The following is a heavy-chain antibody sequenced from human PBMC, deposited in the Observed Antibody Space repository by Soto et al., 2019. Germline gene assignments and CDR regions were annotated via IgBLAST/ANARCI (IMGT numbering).Heavy chain of an antibody. CDR2: IYYSGST. J-gene: IGHJ5*02. D-gene: IGHD3-10*01. Sequence: SETLSLTCTVSGGSISSYYWSWIRQPPGKGLEWIGYIYYSGSTNYNPSLKSRVTISVDTSKNQFSLKLSSVTAADTAVYYCARHYGSGPGHILNWFDPWGQGTLVTVSS. CDR3: ARHYGSGPGHILNWFDP. V-gene: IGHV4-59*08. CDR1: GGSISSYY.